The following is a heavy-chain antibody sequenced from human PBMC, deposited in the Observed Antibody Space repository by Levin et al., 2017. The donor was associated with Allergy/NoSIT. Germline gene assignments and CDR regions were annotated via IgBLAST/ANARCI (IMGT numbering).Heavy chain of an antibody. CDR2: ISYDDRNK. D-gene: IGHD6-19*01. Sequence: GESLKISCAASGFTFNTYAMHWVRQGPGKGLEWLAVISYDDRNKYYADSVKGRFTISRDNSKNTLYLQMNSLIPEDTAFYYCARDHIAVAGSADWYFDLWGRGTLVTVSS. CDR3: ARDHIAVAGSADWYFDL. J-gene: IGHJ2*01. CDR1: GFTFNTYA. V-gene: IGHV3-30*04.